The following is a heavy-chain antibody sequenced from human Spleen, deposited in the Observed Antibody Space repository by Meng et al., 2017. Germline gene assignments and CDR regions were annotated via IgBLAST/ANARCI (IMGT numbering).Heavy chain of an antibody. J-gene: IGHJ5*02. CDR3: ARRSGSTTWYGSRNWFDP. Sequence: GESLKISCKASGYSFTSYWIAWVRQMPGKGLEWMGIIYPGDSDTRYSPSFQGQVTMSADKSISTAYLQWNSLKASDTAIYYCARRSGSTTWYGSRNWFDPWGQGTQVTVSS. CDR1: GYSFTSYW. CDR2: IYPGDSDT. D-gene: IGHD6-13*01. V-gene: IGHV5-51*01.